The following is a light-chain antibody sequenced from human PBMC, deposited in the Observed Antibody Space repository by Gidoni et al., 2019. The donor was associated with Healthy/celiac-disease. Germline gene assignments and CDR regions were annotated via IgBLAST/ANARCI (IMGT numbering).Light chain of an antibody. CDR2: AAS. V-gene: IGKV1-39*01. J-gene: IGKJ1*01. CDR3: QHSYSPPWT. Sequence: DIQMTQSPSSLSASVGDRVTITCRASQSISIYLNWYQQKPGKAPKLLIYAASSLQSGVPSRFSGSGSGKDFTLTSSSLQPEDFATYYCQHSYSPPWTFGQGTKVEIK. CDR1: QSISIY.